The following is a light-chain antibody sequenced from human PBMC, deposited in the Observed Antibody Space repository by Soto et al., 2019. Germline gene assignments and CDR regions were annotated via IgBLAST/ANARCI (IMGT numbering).Light chain of an antibody. CDR3: QQRSNWPPYT. V-gene: IGKV3-11*01. Sequence: EIVLTQSPATLSLSPGERATLSCRASQSVSSYLAWYQQKPGQAPRLLIYDASNRATGIPARFSGSGSGTDFTRTIISLEPQDFAVYYFQQRSNWPPYTFGQGTKLEIK. J-gene: IGKJ2*01. CDR1: QSVSSY. CDR2: DAS.